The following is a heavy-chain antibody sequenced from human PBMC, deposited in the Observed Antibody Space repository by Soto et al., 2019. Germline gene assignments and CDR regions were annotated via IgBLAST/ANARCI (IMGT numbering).Heavy chain of an antibody. CDR1: GFTFSSYG. CDR3: AKEVAAAGSWGVYYYYYGMDV. Sequence: PGGSLRLSCAASGFTFSSYGMHWVRQAPGKGLEWVAVISYDGSNKYYADSVKGRFTISRDNSKNTLYLQMNSLRAEDTAVYYCAKEVAAAGSWGVYYYYYGMDVWGQGTTVTVSS. D-gene: IGHD6-13*01. CDR2: ISYDGSNK. J-gene: IGHJ6*02. V-gene: IGHV3-30*18.